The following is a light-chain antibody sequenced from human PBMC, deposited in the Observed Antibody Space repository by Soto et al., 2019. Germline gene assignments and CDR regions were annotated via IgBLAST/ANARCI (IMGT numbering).Light chain of an antibody. J-gene: IGKJ4*01. Sequence: DIQMTQSPSSLSASVGDRVILTFRASPSFSSYLNWYQQKPGKAPTLLIYAASSMQSGVPSRFSGSGSGTDFTLTISSLQPEDGATYYCQQSYSSPPTFGGGTKVEIK. CDR3: QQSYSSPPT. V-gene: IGKV1-39*01. CDR1: PSFSSY. CDR2: AAS.